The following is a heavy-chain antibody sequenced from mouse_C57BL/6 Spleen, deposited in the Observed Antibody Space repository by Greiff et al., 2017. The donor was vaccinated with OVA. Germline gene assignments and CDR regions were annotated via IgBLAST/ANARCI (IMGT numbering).Heavy chain of an antibody. CDR2: IYPGDGDT. V-gene: IGHV1-80*01. J-gene: IGHJ1*03. CDR3: ARRGIYYGSSHWYFDV. CDR1: GYAFSSYW. Sequence: VQVVESGAELVKPGASVKISCKASGYAFSSYWMNWVKQRPGKGLEWIGQIYPGDGDTNYNGKFKGKATLTADKSSSTAYMQLSSLTSEDSAVYFCARRGIYYGSSHWYFDVWGTGTTVTVSS. D-gene: IGHD1-1*01.